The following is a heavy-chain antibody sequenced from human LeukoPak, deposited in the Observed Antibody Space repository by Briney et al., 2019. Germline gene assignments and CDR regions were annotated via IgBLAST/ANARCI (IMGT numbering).Heavy chain of an antibody. CDR3: ARDLTSYDILTGDF. D-gene: IGHD3-9*01. CDR2: ISSNSIYI. Sequence: GGSLRLSCAASGFTFSDYNMNWVRQAPGKGLEWVSSISSNSIYIYYADSVRGRFTISRDNAKNTLYLQMNSLRAEDTAVYYCARDLTSYDILTGDFWGQGTLVTVSS. V-gene: IGHV3-21*01. J-gene: IGHJ4*02. CDR1: GFTFSDYN.